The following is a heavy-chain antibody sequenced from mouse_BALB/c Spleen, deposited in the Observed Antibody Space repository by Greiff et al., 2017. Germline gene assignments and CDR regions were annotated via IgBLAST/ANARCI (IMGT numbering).Heavy chain of an antibody. D-gene: IGHD2-12*01. Sequence: QVQLKQSGPELVKPGASVKISCKASGYAFSSSWMNWVKQRPGQGLEWIGRIYPGDGDTNYNGKFKGKATLTADKSSSTAYMQLSSLTSVDSAVYFCARDDGGVFDYWGQGTTLTVSS. CDR3: ARDDGGVFDY. J-gene: IGHJ2*01. CDR1: GYAFSSSW. V-gene: IGHV1-82*01. CDR2: IYPGDGDT.